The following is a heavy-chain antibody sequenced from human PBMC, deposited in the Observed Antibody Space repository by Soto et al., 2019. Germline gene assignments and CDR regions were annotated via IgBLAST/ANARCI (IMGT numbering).Heavy chain of an antibody. V-gene: IGHV4-39*01. Sequence: SETLSLTCTVSGGSISSSSYYWGWIRQPPGKGLEWIGSIYYSGSTYYNPSLKSRVTISVDTSKNQFSLKLSSVTAADTAVYYCARAAIRLYYCGIDGCGQGTTIAASS. J-gene: IGHJ6*02. CDR2: IYYSGST. CDR1: GGSISSSSYY. CDR3: ARAAIRLYYCGIDG.